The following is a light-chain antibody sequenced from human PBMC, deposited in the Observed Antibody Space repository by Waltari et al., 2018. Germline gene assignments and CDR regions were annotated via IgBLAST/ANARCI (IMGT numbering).Light chain of an antibody. CDR3: ETWDSNTQGV. J-gene: IGLJ3*02. V-gene: IGLV4-60*03. CDR2: VEGSGSY. Sequence: QPVLTHSSSASPSPGSSVPLSCPLSSSHCSYIIALHRPQSGKAPRYLMKVEGSGSYNKGSGVPDRFSGSSSGADRYLTISNLQSEDEADYYCETWDSNTQGVFGGGTKLTVL. CDR1: SSHCSYI.